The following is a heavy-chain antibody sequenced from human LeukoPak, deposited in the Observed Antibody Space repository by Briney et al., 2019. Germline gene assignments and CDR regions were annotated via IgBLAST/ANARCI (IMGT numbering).Heavy chain of an antibody. CDR3: ADSNYLYPVDY. CDR1: GFTFSSYA. V-gene: IGHV3-23*01. D-gene: IGHD4-11*01. J-gene: IGHJ4*02. Sequence: GGSLRLSCAASGFTFSSYAMRWVRQAPGKGLEWVSSITGSGDTTYYADSVKGRFTTSRDNSKNTLYLQMNSLRAEDTAVYYCADSNYLYPVDYSGQGTLVTVSS. CDR2: ITGSGDTT.